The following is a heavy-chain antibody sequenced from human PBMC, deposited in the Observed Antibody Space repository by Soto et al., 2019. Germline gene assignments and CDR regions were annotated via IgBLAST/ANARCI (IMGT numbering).Heavy chain of an antibody. CDR1: GYTFRSYA. J-gene: IGHJ4*02. D-gene: IGHD1-26*01. Sequence: QVQLVESGGGVVQPGRSLRLSCAASGYTFRSYAMHWVRQAPGKGLEWVAVISYDGSNKYYADSVKGRFTISRDNSKNTLYLQMNSLRAEDTAVYYCARTLVGALYYFDYWGQGTLVTVSS. CDR2: ISYDGSNK. CDR3: ARTLVGALYYFDY. V-gene: IGHV3-30-3*01.